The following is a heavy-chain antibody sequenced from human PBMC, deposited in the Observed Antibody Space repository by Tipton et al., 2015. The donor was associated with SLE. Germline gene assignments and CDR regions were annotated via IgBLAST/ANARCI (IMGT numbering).Heavy chain of an antibody. J-gene: IGHJ4*02. CDR1: GASITRSTYY. V-gene: IGHV4-39*07. Sequence: TLSLTCNVSGASITRSTYYWGWIRQPPGKGLEWIASIYYSGSTNYNPSLKSRVAISVDTSKNQFSLKLSSVTAADTAVYYCAREVNWGIDYWGQGTVVTVSS. CDR2: IYYSGST. D-gene: IGHD7-27*01. CDR3: AREVNWGIDY.